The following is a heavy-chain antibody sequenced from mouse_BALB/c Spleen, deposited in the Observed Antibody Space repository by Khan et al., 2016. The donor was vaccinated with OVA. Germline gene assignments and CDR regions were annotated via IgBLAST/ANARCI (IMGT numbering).Heavy chain of an antibody. V-gene: IGHV5-9-4*01. Sequence: EVELVESGGGLVKPGGSLKLSCAASGFTFSSYAMSWVRQSPEKRLEWVAEISSGGSYTYYPDTMTGRFTISRDNAKNTLYLEMSSLRSEDTAMYYCARGEDDDDEAWFAYWGQGTLVTVSA. J-gene: IGHJ3*01. CDR3: ARGEDDDDEAWFAY. CDR1: GFTFSSYA. D-gene: IGHD2-4*01. CDR2: ISSGGSYT.